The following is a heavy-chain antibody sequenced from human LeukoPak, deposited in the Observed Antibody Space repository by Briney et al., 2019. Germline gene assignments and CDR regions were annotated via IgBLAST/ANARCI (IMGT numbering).Heavy chain of an antibody. CDR3: AREREPHQYYYDSSGYFFDY. D-gene: IGHD3-22*01. Sequence: ASVKVSCKASGYTFTGYYMHWVRQAPGQGLEWMGWINPNSGGTNYAQKFQGRVTMTRDTSISTAYMELSRLRSDDTAVYYCAREREPHQYYYDSSGYFFDYWGQGTLVTVSS. CDR1: GYTFTGYY. CDR2: INPNSGGT. J-gene: IGHJ4*02. V-gene: IGHV1-2*02.